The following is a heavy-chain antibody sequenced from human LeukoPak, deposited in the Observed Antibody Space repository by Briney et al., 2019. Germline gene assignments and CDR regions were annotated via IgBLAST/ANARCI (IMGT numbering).Heavy chain of an antibody. CDR1: GFSFTTSG. CDR2: ISGLDVRT. D-gene: IGHD5-24*01. V-gene: IGHV3-23*01. Sequence: GGSLRLSCAASGFSFTTSGLSWVRQAPGKGLEWVSGISGLDVRTYYADSVKGRFTIPRDNSKSTLYLQMNSLRAEDTAIYYCAWGWVQPFTSWGQGTLVTVSS. CDR3: AWGWVQPFTS. J-gene: IGHJ5*02.